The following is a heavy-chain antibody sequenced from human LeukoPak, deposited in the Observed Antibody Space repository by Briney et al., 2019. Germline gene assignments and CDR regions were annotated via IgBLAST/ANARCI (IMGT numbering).Heavy chain of an antibody. V-gene: IGHV1-2*02. CDR2: INPNSGGT. Sequence: ASVKVSCKASGYIFTGYYMHWVRQAPGQGLEWVGWINPNSGGTNSAQKFQGRVTMTRDTSISTAYMELSRLTSDDTAVYYCARHPYSGSYHFDYWGQGTLDTVSS. D-gene: IGHD1-26*01. CDR1: GYIFTGYY. J-gene: IGHJ4*02. CDR3: ARHPYSGSYHFDY.